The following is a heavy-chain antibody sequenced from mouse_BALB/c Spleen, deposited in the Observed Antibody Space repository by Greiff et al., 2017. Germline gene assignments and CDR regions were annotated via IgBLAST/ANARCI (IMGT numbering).Heavy chain of an antibody. D-gene: IGHD2-14*01. Sequence: EVKLVESGGDLVKPGGSLKLSCAASGFTFSSYGMSWVRQTPDKRLEWVATISSGGSYTYYPDSVKGRFTISRDNAKNTLYLQMSSLKSEDTAMYYCASKGYRYDGAWFAYWGQGTLVTVSA. V-gene: IGHV5-6*01. J-gene: IGHJ3*01. CDR3: ASKGYRYDGAWFAY. CDR1: GFTFSSYG. CDR2: ISSGGSYT.